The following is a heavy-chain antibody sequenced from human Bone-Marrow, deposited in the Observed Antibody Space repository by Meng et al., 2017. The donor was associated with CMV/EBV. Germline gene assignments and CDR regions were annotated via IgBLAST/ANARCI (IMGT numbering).Heavy chain of an antibody. CDR1: GGSISSSSYY. J-gene: IGHJ5*02. CDR2: IYYSGST. D-gene: IGHD1-26*01. V-gene: IGHV4-39*07. Sequence: SETLSLTCTVSGGSISSSSYYWGWIRQPPGKGLEWIGSIYYSGSTYYNPSLKSRVTISVDTSKNQFSLKLSSVTAADTAVYYCARDITPPTYRGIVGAIEGFDPWGQGTLVTSPQ. CDR3: ARDITPPTYRGIVGAIEGFDP.